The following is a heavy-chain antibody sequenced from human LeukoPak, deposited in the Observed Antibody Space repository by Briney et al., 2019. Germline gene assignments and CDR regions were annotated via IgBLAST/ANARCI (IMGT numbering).Heavy chain of an antibody. Sequence: GASVKVSCKASGYTFTGYYMHWVRQAPGQGLEWMGWINPNSGGTNYAQKFQGRVTMTRDTSTSTAYMELRSLRSDDTAVYYCARVPYCSSTSCYYDEVALSYWGQGTLVTVSS. CDR1: GYTFTGYY. D-gene: IGHD2-2*01. CDR2: INPNSGGT. J-gene: IGHJ4*02. V-gene: IGHV1-2*02. CDR3: ARVPYCSSTSCYYDEVALSY.